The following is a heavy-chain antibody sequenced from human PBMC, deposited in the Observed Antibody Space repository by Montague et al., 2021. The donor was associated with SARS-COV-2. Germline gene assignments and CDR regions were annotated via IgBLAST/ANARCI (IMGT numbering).Heavy chain of an antibody. CDR3: ARDLLEAGGKDY. CDR1: GFTVSSNY. J-gene: IGHJ4*02. CDR2: IYSGGST. V-gene: IGHV3-53*01. Sequence: SLRLSCAASGFTVSSNYMSWVRQAPGKGLEWVSLIYSGGSTFYADSVKGRFTISRYNSKNTLYLQMNSLRAEDTAVYYCARDLLEAGGKDYWGQGALVTVSS. D-gene: IGHD3-16*01.